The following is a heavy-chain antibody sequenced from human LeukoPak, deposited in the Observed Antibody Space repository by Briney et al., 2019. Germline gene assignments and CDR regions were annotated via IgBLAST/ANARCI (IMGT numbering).Heavy chain of an antibody. Sequence: SETLSLTCVVSGASITSRIWWSWVRQPPGKGLEWIGEISHTGSIDYTPSLKSRATISLDKSKNQLSLNLTSVTAADTAMYYCARDNERRLTAAGTAAFDLWGRGTLVTVSS. D-gene: IGHD6-13*01. J-gene: IGHJ2*01. CDR1: GASITSRIW. CDR2: ISHTGSI. V-gene: IGHV4-4*02. CDR3: ARDNERRLTAAGTAAFDL.